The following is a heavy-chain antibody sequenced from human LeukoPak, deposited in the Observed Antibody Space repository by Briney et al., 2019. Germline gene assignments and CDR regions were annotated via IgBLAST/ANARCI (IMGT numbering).Heavy chain of an antibody. J-gene: IGHJ6*03. V-gene: IGHV3-23*01. CDR1: GFTFSSYG. CDR2: ISGSGGST. CDR3: AKEGYSRGYYSYYYMDV. D-gene: IGHD6-13*01. Sequence: GGSLRLSCAASGFTFSSYGMSWVRQAPGKGLEWVSAISGSGGSTYYADSVKGRFTISRDNSKDTLYVQMNSLRAEDTAVYYCAKEGYSRGYYSYYYMDVWGKGTTVTVSS.